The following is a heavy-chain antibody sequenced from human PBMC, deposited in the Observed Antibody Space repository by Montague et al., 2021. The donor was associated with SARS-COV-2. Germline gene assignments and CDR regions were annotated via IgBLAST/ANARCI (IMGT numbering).Heavy chain of an antibody. J-gene: IGHJ5*02. CDR2: IYDSGNA. D-gene: IGHD2-21*02. Sequence: SETLSLTCTVSVGSISSYYWSWIRQPPGKGLEWIGYIYDSGNANYNPSLKSRSIISVDTSNNQFSLRLSSVTAADTAVYYCARAYCGGDCHVGPWGQGILVTVSS. CDR1: VGSISSYY. CDR3: ARAYCGGDCHVGP. V-gene: IGHV4-59*01.